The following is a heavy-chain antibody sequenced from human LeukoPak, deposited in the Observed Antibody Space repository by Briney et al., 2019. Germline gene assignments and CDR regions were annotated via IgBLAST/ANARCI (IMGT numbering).Heavy chain of an antibody. J-gene: IGHJ5*02. Sequence: SETLSLTCTVSGGSISSSTYFWGWIRQPPGKGLEWIGTIYYSGSTYYNPSLKSRVTISVDSSKNQFSLRLSSVTAADTAVYYCARESLTWLQSRTSWFDPWGQGTLVTVAS. V-gene: IGHV4-39*07. D-gene: IGHD5-24*01. CDR1: GGSISSSTYF. CDR3: ARESLTWLQSRTSWFDP. CDR2: IYYSGST.